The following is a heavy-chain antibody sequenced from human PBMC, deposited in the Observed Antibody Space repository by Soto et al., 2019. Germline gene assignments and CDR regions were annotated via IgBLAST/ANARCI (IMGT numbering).Heavy chain of an antibody. J-gene: IGHJ5*02. D-gene: IGHD4-17*01. CDR2: INHSGST. CDR1: GGSFSCYY. Sequence: PSETLSLTCAVYGGSFSCYYWSWIRQPPGKGLEWIGEINHSGSTNYNPSLKSRVTISVDTSKNQFSLKLSSVTAADTAVYYCARGPDYGGNGRHNWFDPWGQGTLVTVSS. CDR3: ARGPDYGGNGRHNWFDP. V-gene: IGHV4-34*01.